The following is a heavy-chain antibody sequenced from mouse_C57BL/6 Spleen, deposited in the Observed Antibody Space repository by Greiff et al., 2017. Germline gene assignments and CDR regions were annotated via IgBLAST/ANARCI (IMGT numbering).Heavy chain of an antibody. V-gene: IGHV5-17*01. D-gene: IGHD2-5*01. J-gene: IGHJ2*01. CDR3: ARNSNYYFDY. CDR1: GFTFSDYG. CDR2: ISSGSSTI. Sequence: EVKVGESGGVLVKPGGSLKLSCAASGFTFSDYGMHWVRQAPEKGLEWVAYISSGSSTIYYADTVKGRFTISRDNAKNTLFLQMTSLRSEDTAMYYCARNSNYYFDYWGQGTTLTVSS.